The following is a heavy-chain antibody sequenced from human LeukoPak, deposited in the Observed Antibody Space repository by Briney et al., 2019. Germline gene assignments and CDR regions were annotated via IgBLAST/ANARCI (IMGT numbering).Heavy chain of an antibody. J-gene: IGHJ5*02. CDR1: GFTFADYA. CDR2: ISWNSGNM. D-gene: IGHD2/OR15-2a*01. Sequence: QPGGSLRLSCAASGFTFADYAMHWVRQAPGEGLEWVSGISWNSGNMGYADSVKGRFTISRDNAKNSLYLQMNSLRAEDTALYYCAKAAQYCTSSSCRNWFDPWGQGTLVTVSS. CDR3: AKAAQYCTSSSCRNWFDP. V-gene: IGHV3-9*01.